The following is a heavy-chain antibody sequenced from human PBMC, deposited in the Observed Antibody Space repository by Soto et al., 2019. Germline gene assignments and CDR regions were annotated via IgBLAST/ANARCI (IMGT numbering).Heavy chain of an antibody. CDR1: GYNFISYG. J-gene: IGHJ5*02. CDR2: ISAYNGNT. D-gene: IGHD5-18*01. Sequence: QVQMVQSGAEVKKPGASVKVACKASGYNFISYGITWVRQAPGQGLEWMGWISAYNGNTKYAQNLQGRVTMTTDTSTSTAYMELRSLRSDDTAIYYCARELYIYDNWSDPWGQGTLVTVSS. V-gene: IGHV1-18*01. CDR3: ARELYIYDNWSDP.